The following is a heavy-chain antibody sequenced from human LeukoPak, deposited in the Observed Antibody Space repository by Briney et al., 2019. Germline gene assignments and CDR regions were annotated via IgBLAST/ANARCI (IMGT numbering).Heavy chain of an antibody. CDR2: IYTSGST. Sequence: SETLSLTCTVSGGSISSYYWSWIRQPAGKGLEWIGRIYTSGSTNYNPSLKSRVTMSVDTSKNQFSLKLSSVTAADTAVYYCARVSRRCSSTSCYTGPFDYWGQGTLVTVSS. CDR1: GGSISSYY. CDR3: ARVSRRCSSTSCYTGPFDY. V-gene: IGHV4-4*07. D-gene: IGHD2-2*02. J-gene: IGHJ4*02.